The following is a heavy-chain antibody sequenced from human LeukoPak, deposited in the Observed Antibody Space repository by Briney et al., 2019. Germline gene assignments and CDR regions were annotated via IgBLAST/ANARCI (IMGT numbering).Heavy chain of an antibody. J-gene: IGHJ6*04. Sequence: GGSLRLSCAASGFTFISYSMTWVRQAPGKGLEWVSSISSSSSYIYYADSMKGRFTISRDNAKNSLYLQMNSLRAEDTAVYYCTRGHYYGMDVWGKGTTVTISS. CDR3: TRGHYYGMDV. V-gene: IGHV3-21*01. CDR2: ISSSSSYI. CDR1: GFTFISYS.